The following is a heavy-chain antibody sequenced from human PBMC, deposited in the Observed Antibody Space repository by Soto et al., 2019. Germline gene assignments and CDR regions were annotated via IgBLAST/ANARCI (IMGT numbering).Heavy chain of an antibody. D-gene: IGHD1-7*01. V-gene: IGHV3-30-3*01. CDR3: ARGGWNYASYYYGMDV. CDR2: ISYDGSNK. Sequence: SLRLSCAASGFTFSSYAMHWVRQAPGKGLEWVAVISYDGSNKYYADSVKGRFTISRDNSKNTLYLQMNSLRAEDTAVYYCARGGWNYASYYYGMDVWGKGTTVTVSS. J-gene: IGHJ6*04. CDR1: GFTFSSYA.